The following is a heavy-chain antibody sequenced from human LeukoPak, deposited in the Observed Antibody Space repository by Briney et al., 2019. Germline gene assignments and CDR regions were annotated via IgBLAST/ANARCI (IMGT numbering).Heavy chain of an antibody. CDR3: AKDFTYAVAGRGDFDY. D-gene: IGHD6-19*01. CDR2: IRFDGSNK. V-gene: IGHV3-30*02. Sequence: GGPLRLSCAASGFTFSRYGMHWVRQAPGKGLELVAFIRFDGSNKYYADSVKGRFTISRDNSKNTLHLQMSSLRGEDTAVYYCAKDFTYAVAGRGDFDYWGQGTLVTVSS. CDR1: GFTFSRYG. J-gene: IGHJ4*02.